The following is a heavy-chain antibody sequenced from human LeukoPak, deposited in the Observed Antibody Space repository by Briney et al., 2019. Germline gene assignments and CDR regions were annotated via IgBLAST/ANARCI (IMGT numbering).Heavy chain of an antibody. Sequence: SGGSLRLSCAASGFIFSNYWMSWVRQVPGKGPEWVANIRQDGSEFYYVDSVKGRFTISRDNAKNSLYLQMDSLRAEDTAVYYCARDKVSGATFLDYWGQGTLVTVSS. J-gene: IGHJ4*02. CDR1: GFIFSNYW. V-gene: IGHV3-7*01. CDR3: ARDKVSGATFLDY. D-gene: IGHD1-26*01. CDR2: IRQDGSEF.